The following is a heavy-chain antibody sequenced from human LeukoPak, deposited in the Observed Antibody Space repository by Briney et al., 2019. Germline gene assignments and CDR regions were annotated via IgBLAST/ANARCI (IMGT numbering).Heavy chain of an antibody. V-gene: IGHV1-24*01. D-gene: IGHD3-10*01. CDR3: ATISNYYGSGSYPFDY. J-gene: IGHJ4*02. Sequence: ASVKVFCKVSGYTLTELSMHWVRQAPGKGLEWMGGFDPEDGETIYAQKFQGRVTMTEDTSTDTAYMELSSLRSEDTAVYYCATISNYYGSGSYPFDYWGQGTLVTVSS. CDR1: GYTLTELS. CDR2: FDPEDGET.